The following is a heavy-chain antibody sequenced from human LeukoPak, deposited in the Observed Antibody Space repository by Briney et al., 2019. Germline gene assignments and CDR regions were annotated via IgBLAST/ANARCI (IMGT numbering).Heavy chain of an antibody. J-gene: IGHJ3*02. CDR1: GGTLSSYA. D-gene: IGHD1-26*01. V-gene: IGHV1-69*05. Sequence: GASVKVSCKASGGTLSSYAISWVRQAPGQGLEWMGGIIPIFGTANYAQKFQGRVTITTDESTSTAYMELSSLRSEDTAVYYCARDLGGSYHDAFDIWGQGTMVTVSS. CDR3: ARDLGGSYHDAFDI. CDR2: IIPIFGTA.